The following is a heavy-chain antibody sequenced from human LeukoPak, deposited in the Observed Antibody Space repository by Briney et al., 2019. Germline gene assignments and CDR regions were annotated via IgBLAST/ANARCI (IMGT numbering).Heavy chain of an antibody. CDR2: ISSSGSTI. V-gene: IGHV3-11*04. CDR1: GFTFSDYY. D-gene: IGHD6-6*01. Sequence: GGSLRLSCAASGFTFSDYYMSWIRQAPAKGLEWVSYISSSGSTIYYADSVKGRFTISRANAKNSLYLQMNSLRAEDTAVYYCARDTYSSSSTIDYWGQGTLVTVS. J-gene: IGHJ4*02. CDR3: ARDTYSSSSTIDY.